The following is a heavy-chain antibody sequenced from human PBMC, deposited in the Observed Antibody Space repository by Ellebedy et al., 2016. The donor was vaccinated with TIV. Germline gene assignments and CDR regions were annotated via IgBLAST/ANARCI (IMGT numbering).Heavy chain of an antibody. CDR1: GFTFSSHW. D-gene: IGHD3-16*01. CDR3: VTWGQSYGR. V-gene: IGHV3-7*03. Sequence: GESLKISCAASGFTFSSHWMNWVRQAPGKGLEWVANINEDGSDRYYVDSVKGRFTISRDNAKRSLFLQMNSLRVDDTAVYYCVTWGQSYGRWGQGSLVTISS. CDR2: INEDGSDR. J-gene: IGHJ4*02.